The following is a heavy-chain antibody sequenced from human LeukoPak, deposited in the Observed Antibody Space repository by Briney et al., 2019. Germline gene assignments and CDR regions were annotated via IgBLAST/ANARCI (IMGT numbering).Heavy chain of an antibody. J-gene: IGHJ6*02. CDR2: INPNSGGT. CDR3: ARGMGIAARQGNYYYGMDV. V-gene: IGHV1-2*04. D-gene: IGHD6-6*01. Sequence: GASVKVSCKASGYTFTTYYIHWVRQAPGQGLEWMGWINPNSGGTNYAQKFQGWVTMTRDTSISTAYMELSRLRSDDTAVYYCARGMGIAARQGNYYYGMDVWGQGTTVTVSS. CDR1: GYTFTTYY.